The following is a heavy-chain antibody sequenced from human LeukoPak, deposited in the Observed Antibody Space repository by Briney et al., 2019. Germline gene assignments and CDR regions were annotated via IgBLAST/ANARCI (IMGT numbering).Heavy chain of an antibody. CDR1: GFTFSSYA. CDR2: ISGSGDNT. D-gene: IGHD3-22*01. Sequence: GGSLRLSCAASGFTFSSYAMSWVRQAPGKGLEWVSGISGSGDNTYYADSVKGRFTISRDNSKNTLYVQVNSLGTEDTAAYYCAKGSYYDSSGSFYFDYWGQGNLVTVSS. V-gene: IGHV3-23*01. CDR3: AKGSYYDSSGSFYFDY. J-gene: IGHJ4*02.